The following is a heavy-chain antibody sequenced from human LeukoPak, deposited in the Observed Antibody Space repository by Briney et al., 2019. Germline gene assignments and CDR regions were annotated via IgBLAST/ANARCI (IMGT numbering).Heavy chain of an antibody. CDR1: GFTFSSYA. V-gene: IGHV3-23*01. Sequence: GGSLRLSCAASGFTFSSYAMSWVRQAPGKGLEWVSAISGSGGSTYYADSVKGRFTISRDNSKNTLYLQMNSLRAEDTAVYYCAKDTSIGKYCTSGVCSPFDYWGQGTLVTVSS. J-gene: IGHJ4*02. D-gene: IGHD2-8*01. CDR3: AKDTSIGKYCTSGVCSPFDY. CDR2: ISGSGGST.